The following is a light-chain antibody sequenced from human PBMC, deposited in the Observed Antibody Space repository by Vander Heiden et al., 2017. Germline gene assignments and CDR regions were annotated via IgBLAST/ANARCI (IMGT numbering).Light chain of an antibody. V-gene: IGKV1-27*01. CDR1: QGISNY. J-gene: IGKJ3*01. CDR3: QKYNSVPRGVT. Sequence: DLQMTQSPSSLSASVGDRVTITCRASQGISNYLAWYQQKPGKVPKLLIYAASTLQSGVPSRFSGSGSGTDFTLTISSRRPEDVATYYGQKYNSVPRGVTFGPGTKVDIK. CDR2: AAS.